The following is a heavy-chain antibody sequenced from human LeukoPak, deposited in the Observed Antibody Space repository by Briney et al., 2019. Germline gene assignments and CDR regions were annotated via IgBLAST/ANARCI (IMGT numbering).Heavy chain of an antibody. Sequence: PGGSLRLSCAASVFTFSGSAMHWVRQAPGKGLEWVGRIRSKANSCATAYAASVKGRFTISRDDSKNTAYLQMNSLKTEDTAVYYCTRHPDYWGQGTLVTVSS. CDR2: IRSKANSCAT. J-gene: IGHJ4*02. V-gene: IGHV3-73*01. CDR1: VFTFSGSA. CDR3: TRHPDY.